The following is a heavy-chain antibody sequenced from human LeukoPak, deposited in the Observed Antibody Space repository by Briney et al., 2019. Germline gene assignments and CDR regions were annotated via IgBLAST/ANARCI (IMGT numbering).Heavy chain of an antibody. CDR2: ISSNGGST. V-gene: IGHV3-64*01. CDR1: GFTFSSYA. CDR3: ASSLRGGAFDI. J-gene: IGHJ3*02. Sequence: GGSLRLSCAASGFTFSSYAMHWVRQAPGKGLEYVSAISSNGGSTYYANSVKGRFTISRDNSKNTLYLQMGSLRAEGMAVYYCASSLRGGAFDIWGQGTMVTVSS. D-gene: IGHD3-10*01.